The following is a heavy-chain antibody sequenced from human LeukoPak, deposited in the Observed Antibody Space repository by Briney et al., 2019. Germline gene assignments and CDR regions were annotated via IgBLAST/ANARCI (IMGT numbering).Heavy chain of an antibody. CDR2: IYSGGST. D-gene: IGHD5-24*01. CDR3: AKGRDGYQNGLFDY. CDR1: GFTVSSNY. J-gene: IGHJ4*02. V-gene: IGHV3-53*01. Sequence: GGSLRLSCAASGFTVSSNYMSWVRQAPGKGLEWVSIIYSGGSTYYADSVKGRFTISRDNSKNTLYLQMNSLRAEDTAVYYCAKGRDGYQNGLFDYWGQGTLVTVSS.